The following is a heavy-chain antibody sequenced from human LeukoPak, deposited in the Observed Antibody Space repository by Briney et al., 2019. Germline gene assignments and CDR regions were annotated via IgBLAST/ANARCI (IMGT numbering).Heavy chain of an antibody. D-gene: IGHD3-22*01. CDR1: GFTFSNYD. J-gene: IGHJ4*02. CDR3: ARDLWGTSGYRFDY. V-gene: IGHV3-48*02. Sequence: PGGSLRLSCAASGFTFSNYDMSWVRQAPGKGLEWVSYITSGSSTIYYADSVKGRFTISRDNAKTSLFLQMDSLRDEDTAVYYCARDLWGTSGYRFDYWGQGTLVTVSS. CDR2: ITSGSSTI.